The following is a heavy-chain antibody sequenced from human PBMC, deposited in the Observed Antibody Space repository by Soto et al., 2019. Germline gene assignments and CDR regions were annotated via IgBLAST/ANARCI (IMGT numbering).Heavy chain of an antibody. CDR2: ISSSSSYI. CDR3: ARDDPAAAKVD. Sequence: SGGSLRFSCAASGFTFSSYSMNWVRQAPGKGLEWVSSISSSSSYIYYADSVKGRVTIPRDNAKNSLYLQMNSLRAEDTAVYYCARDDPAAAKVDWGQGTLVTVSS. D-gene: IGHD6-13*01. CDR1: GFTFSSYS. V-gene: IGHV3-21*01. J-gene: IGHJ4*02.